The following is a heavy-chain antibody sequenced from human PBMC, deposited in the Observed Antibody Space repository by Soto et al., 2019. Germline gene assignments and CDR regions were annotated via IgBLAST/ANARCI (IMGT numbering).Heavy chain of an antibody. D-gene: IGHD2-15*01. CDR3: AREGPPDIAWFDP. V-gene: IGHV1-69*01. Sequence: QVQLVQSGAEVKKPGSSVKVSCKASGGTFSIYTISWVRQAPGQGLEWMGGSANSAQKFQGRLTVTEDESTSRVYLELSSLTSEDTAVYYCAREGPPDIAWFDPWGQGTLVSVSS. CDR2: GSA. J-gene: IGHJ5*02. CDR1: GGTFSIYT.